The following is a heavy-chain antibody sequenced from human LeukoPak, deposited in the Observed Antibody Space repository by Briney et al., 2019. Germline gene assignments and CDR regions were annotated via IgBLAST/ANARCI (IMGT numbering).Heavy chain of an antibody. J-gene: IGHJ5*02. Sequence: ASVKVSCKASGYTFTSYDISWVRQAPGQRLEWMGWISAYNGNTNYAQKLQGRVTMTTDTSTSTAYMELRSLRSDDTAVYYCARLNWGSRWFDPWGQGTLVTVSS. D-gene: IGHD7-27*01. CDR1: GYTFTSYD. CDR2: ISAYNGNT. CDR3: ARLNWGSRWFDP. V-gene: IGHV1-18*01.